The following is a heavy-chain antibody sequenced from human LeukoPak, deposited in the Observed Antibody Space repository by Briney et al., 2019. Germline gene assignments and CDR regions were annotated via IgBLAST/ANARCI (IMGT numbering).Heavy chain of an antibody. CDR1: GGSISGYY. J-gene: IGHJ6*02. D-gene: IGHD2-2*01. Sequence: SETLSLTCTVSGGSISGYYWTWIRHPPGKALEWIGYIFYSGRTNYNPALKNRVSISVHTSKNQFFLKLTSVTAADTAVYYCAKVKPSHFTITSCRYYYYYGMDVWGQGTTVIVSS. V-gene: IGHV4-59*01. CDR2: IFYSGRT. CDR3: AKVKPSHFTITSCRYYYYYGMDV.